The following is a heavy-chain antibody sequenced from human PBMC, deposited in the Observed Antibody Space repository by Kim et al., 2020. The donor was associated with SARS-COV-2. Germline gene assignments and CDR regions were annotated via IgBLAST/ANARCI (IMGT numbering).Heavy chain of an antibody. V-gene: IGHV3-7*03. D-gene: IGHD3-10*01. CDR3: ARVGGLRWFGELLYSYYYGMDV. CDR2: IRQDGSEK. CDR1: GFTFSSYW. Sequence: GGSLRLSCAASGFTFSSYWMSWVRQAPGKGLEWVANIRQDGSEKYYVDSVKGRFTISRDNAKNSLYLQMNSLRAEDTAVYYCARVGGLRWFGELLYSYYYGMDVWGQGTTVTVSS. J-gene: IGHJ6*02.